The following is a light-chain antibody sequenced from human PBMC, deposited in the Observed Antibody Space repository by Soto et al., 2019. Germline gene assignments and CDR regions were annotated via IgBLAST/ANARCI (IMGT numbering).Light chain of an antibody. CDR1: QTISSW. CDR2: EAS. V-gene: IGKV1-5*03. J-gene: IGKJ1*01. CDR3: QQYDTYWT. Sequence: DIQMTQSPSTLSGSVGDRVTITCRASQTISSWLAWYQQKPGKAPKVLIYEASNLESGVPSRFSGSGSGTEFTLTISSLRPDDFATYYCQQYDTYWTFGQGTKVDI.